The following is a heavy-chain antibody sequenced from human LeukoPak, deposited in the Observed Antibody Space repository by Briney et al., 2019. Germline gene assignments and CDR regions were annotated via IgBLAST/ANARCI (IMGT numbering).Heavy chain of an antibody. Sequence: SETLSLTCTVSGGSVSSSSYYWSWIRQPPGKGLEWIGYIYYSGSTNYNPSLKSRVTISVDTSKNQFSLKLSSVTAADTAVYYCARGGLQLWFKPKFDYWGQGTLVTVSS. D-gene: IGHD5-18*01. CDR3: ARGGLQLWFKPKFDY. J-gene: IGHJ4*02. V-gene: IGHV4-61*01. CDR2: IYYSGST. CDR1: GGSVSSSSYY.